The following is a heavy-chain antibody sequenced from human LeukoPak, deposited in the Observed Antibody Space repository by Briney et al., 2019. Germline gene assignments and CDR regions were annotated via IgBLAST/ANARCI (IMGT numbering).Heavy chain of an antibody. J-gene: IGHJ5*02. CDR3: ARDRCSGGSCYFWFDP. D-gene: IGHD2-15*01. V-gene: IGHV1-18*01. CDR2: ISAYNGNT. CDR1: RYTFTSYG. Sequence: ASVKVSCKASRYTFTSYGISWVRQAPGQGLEWMGWISAYNGNTNYAQKLQGRVTMTTDTSTSTAYMELRSLRSDDTAVYYCARDRCSGGSCYFWFDPWGQGTLVTVSS.